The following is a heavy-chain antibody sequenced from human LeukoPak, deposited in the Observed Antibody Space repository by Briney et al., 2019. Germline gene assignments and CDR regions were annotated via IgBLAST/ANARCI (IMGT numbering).Heavy chain of an antibody. D-gene: IGHD3-3*01. CDR1: RYTFTELS. V-gene: IGHV1-24*01. CDR3: ATPGRLLEGFLD. CDR2: FDPENGES. Sequence: GASVKVSCKASRYTFTELSMNWVRKAPGKGLEWMGRFDPENGESIYAQKLQSRVTMTENTSTDTAYMELSSLRSEYTAVYYCATPGRLLEGFLDWGQGTLVTVSS. J-gene: IGHJ1*01.